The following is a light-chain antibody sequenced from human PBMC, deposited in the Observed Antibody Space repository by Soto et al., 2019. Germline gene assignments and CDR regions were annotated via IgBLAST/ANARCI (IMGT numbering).Light chain of an antibody. V-gene: IGLV4-69*01. Sequence: QLVLTQSPSASAALGASVKLTCTLSSGHSSYAIAWHQQQPEKGPRYLMKLNGDGSHSKGDGIPDRFSGSSSGAERYLTISSLQSEDEADYYCQTWGTGNRVFGGGTKLTVL. J-gene: IGLJ3*02. CDR2: LNGDGSH. CDR3: QTWGTGNRV. CDR1: SGHSSYA.